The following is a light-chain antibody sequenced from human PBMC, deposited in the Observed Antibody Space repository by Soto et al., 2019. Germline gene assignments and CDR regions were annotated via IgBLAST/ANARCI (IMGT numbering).Light chain of an antibody. V-gene: IGLV2-23*02. CDR1: NSDVGTYNL. CDR3: CSYAGDVTVV. J-gene: IGLJ2*01. Sequence: QSALTQPASVSGSPGQSITISCTGTNSDVGTYNLVSWYQQHPGKAPKLIIYAVSKRPSGVSIRFSGSRSGNTASLTISGLQAEDEADYYCCSYAGDVTVVFGGGTKLTVL. CDR2: AVS.